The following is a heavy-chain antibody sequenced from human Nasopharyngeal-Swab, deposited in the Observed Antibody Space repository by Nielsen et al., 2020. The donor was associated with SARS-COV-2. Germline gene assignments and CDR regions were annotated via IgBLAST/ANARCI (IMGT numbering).Heavy chain of an antibody. CDR2: VHFLGST. Sequence: SETLSLTCTVSGDSISSYYWNWIRQPPGKGLEWIGYVHFLGSTDYNPSLKSRVTISLDTSNYQFSLRLSSVTAADTAVYYCARDSYRDAFDIWGQGTMVTVSS. J-gene: IGHJ3*02. CDR3: ARDSYRDAFDI. CDR1: GDSISSYY. V-gene: IGHV4-59*13.